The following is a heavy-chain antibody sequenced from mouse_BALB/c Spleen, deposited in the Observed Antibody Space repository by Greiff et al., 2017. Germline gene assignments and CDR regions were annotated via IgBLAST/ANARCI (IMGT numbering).Heavy chain of an antibody. V-gene: IGHV10S3*01. CDR1: GFTFNTYA. CDR3: MRGSHGVFDV. J-gene: IGHJ1*01. CDR2: IRSKSNNYAT. Sequence: EVKLVESGGGLVQPKGSLKLSCAASGFTFNTYAMNWVRQAPGQGLEWVARIRSKSNNYATYYADSVKDRFTISRDDSQSMLYLQMNNLKTEDTAMYYCMRGSHGVFDVWGAGTTVTVSS.